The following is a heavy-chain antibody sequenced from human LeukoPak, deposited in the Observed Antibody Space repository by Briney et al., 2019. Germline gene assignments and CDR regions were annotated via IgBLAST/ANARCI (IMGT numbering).Heavy chain of an antibody. CDR2: INPNSGGT. CDR3: ARGVVVVVPAAVSYYYYYCMDV. Sequence: GASVKVSCKASGYTFTGYYMHWVRQAPGQGLEWMGWINPNSGGTNYAQKFQGRVTMTRDTSISTAYMELSRLRSDDTAVYYCARGVVVVVPAAVSYYYYYCMDVWGKGTTVTVSS. V-gene: IGHV1-2*02. CDR1: GYTFTGYY. J-gene: IGHJ6*03. D-gene: IGHD2-2*01.